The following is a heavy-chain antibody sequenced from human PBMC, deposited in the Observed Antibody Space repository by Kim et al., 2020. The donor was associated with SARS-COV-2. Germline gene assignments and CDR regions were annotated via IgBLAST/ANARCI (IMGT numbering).Heavy chain of an antibody. V-gene: IGHV4-59*01. J-gene: IGHJ6*02. Sequence: TNTNPTLKRRVTISVATSKNPFSLELSSVTAADTAVYYCARNYYYYGMDVWGQGTTVTVSS. CDR2: T. CDR3: ARNYYYYGMDV.